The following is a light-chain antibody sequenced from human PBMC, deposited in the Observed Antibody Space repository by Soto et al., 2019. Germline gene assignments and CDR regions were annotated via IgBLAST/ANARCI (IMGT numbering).Light chain of an antibody. CDR1: QNINY. CDR2: DVS. CDR3: QCRRT. V-gene: IGKV3-11*01. J-gene: IGKJ5*01. Sequence: EIVLTQSPATLSLSPGERVTLSCRASQNINYLAWYQHKPGQPPRLLIDDVSNRATGTPARFIGSGSGTDITLTISSLEPEDFAVYYCQCRRTFGQGTRLEIK.